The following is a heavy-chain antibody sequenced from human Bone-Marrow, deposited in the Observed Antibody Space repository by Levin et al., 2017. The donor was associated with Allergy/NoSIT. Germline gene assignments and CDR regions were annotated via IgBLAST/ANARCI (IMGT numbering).Heavy chain of an antibody. Sequence: GESLKISCTISGFIFADYAMNWVRQAPGRGLEWVSSLDGSSGKTHYADVVKGRFTISREYSKNTLFLQMNSLRVEDTARYYCEKAGTTVMLDYSYLDVWGEGTAVTVSS. V-gene: IGHV3-23*01. CDR2: LDGSSGKT. J-gene: IGHJ6*03. D-gene: IGHD4-17*01. CDR1: GFIFADYA. CDR3: EKAGTTVMLDYSYLDV.